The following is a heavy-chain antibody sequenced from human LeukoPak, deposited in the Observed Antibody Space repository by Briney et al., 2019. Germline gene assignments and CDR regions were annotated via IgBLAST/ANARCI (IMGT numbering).Heavy chain of an antibody. D-gene: IGHD6-13*01. Sequence: GGSLRLSCAASGFTFSSYAMSWVRQAPGKGLEWVSAISGSGGSTYYADSVKGRFTISRDNSKNTLYLQMNSLRAEDTAVHYCAKTSGYSSSWFDYWGQGTLVTVSS. CDR1: GFTFSSYA. CDR2: ISGSGGST. V-gene: IGHV3-23*01. CDR3: AKTSGYSSSWFDY. J-gene: IGHJ4*02.